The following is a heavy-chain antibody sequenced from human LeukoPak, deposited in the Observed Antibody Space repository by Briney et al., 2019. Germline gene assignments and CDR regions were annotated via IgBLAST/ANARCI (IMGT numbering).Heavy chain of an antibody. D-gene: IGHD3-22*01. CDR1: GFTFSSYS. V-gene: IGHV3-21*01. J-gene: IGHJ4*02. Sequence: GGSLRLSCAASGFTFSSYSMNWVRQAPGKGLEWVSYISSSSSYMYHVDSVKGRFTISRDNAKNSLYLQMNGLRAEDTAVYYRASGFYYYSPIHWGQGTLVTVSS. CDR3: ASGFYYYSPIH. CDR2: ISSSSSYM.